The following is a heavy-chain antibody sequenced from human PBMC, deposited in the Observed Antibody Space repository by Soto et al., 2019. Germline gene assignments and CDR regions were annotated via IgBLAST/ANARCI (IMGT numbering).Heavy chain of an antibody. J-gene: IGHJ6*02. CDR3: ARDWARAEDG. Sequence: ASVKVSCKASGYTFTTYPMHWVRQAPGQRLEWMGWINTGNGNTKYSQKFQDRVTITRDTSASTAYMELSTLRSEDKAVYYCARDWARAEDGWRPGTTVIV. CDR1: GYTFTTYP. CDR2: INTGNGNT. V-gene: IGHV1-3*04. D-gene: IGHD7-27*01.